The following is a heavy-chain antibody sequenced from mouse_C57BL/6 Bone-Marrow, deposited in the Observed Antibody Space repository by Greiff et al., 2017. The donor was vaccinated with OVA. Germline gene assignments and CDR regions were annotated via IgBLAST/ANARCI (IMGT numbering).Heavy chain of an antibody. D-gene: IGHD2-3*01. CDR2: INPSNGGT. J-gene: IGHJ1*03. Sequence: QVQLQQPGTELVKPGASVKLSCKASGYTFTSYWMHWVKQRPGQGLEWIGNINPSNGGTNYNEKFKSKATLTVDKSSSTAYMQLSSLTSEDSAVYYCARSWLLIPFYWYFDVWGTGTTVTVSS. CDR3: ARSWLLIPFYWYFDV. V-gene: IGHV1-53*01. CDR1: GYTFTSYW.